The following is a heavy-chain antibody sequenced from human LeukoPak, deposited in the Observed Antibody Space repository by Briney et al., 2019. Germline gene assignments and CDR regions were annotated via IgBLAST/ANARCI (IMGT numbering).Heavy chain of an antibody. CDR1: GYTFTSYG. J-gene: IGHJ4*02. CDR2: MNPNSGNT. Sequence: ASVKVSCKASGYTFTSYGISWVRQAPGQGLEWMGWMNPNSGNTGYAQKFQGRVTMTRNTSISTAYMELSSLRSEDTAVYYCARAELAAGSGIDYWGQGTLVTVSS. CDR3: ARAELAAGSGIDY. V-gene: IGHV1-8*02. D-gene: IGHD1-26*01.